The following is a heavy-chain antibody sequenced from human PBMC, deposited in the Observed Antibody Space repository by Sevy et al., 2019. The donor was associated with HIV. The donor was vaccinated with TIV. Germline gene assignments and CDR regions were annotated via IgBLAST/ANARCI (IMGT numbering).Heavy chain of an antibody. CDR2: IKSYGSVT. CDR3: VKDFGGPTDY. D-gene: IGHD3-16*01. CDR1: GFTFSSYW. J-gene: IGHJ4*02. Sequence: GGSLRLSCAASGFTFSSYWMHWVRQGPGKGLVWVSRIKSYGSVTNHADSVRGRFTISRDNAKNTLYLQMNSLRVEDTAVYYCVKDFGGPTDYWGQGTLVTVSS. V-gene: IGHV3-74*01.